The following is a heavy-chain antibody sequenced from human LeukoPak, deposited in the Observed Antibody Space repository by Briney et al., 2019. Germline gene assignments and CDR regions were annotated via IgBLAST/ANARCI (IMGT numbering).Heavy chain of an antibody. Sequence: GGSLRLSCAASGFTVSSNYMSWVRQAPGKGLEWVASMNHNGNVNYYVDSVKGRFTISRDNAKNSLYLQMSNLRAEDTAVYFCARGGGLDVWGQGATVTVSS. J-gene: IGHJ6*02. CDR3: ARGGGLDV. CDR1: GFTVSSNY. D-gene: IGHD3-16*01. CDR2: MNHNGNVN. V-gene: IGHV3-7*03.